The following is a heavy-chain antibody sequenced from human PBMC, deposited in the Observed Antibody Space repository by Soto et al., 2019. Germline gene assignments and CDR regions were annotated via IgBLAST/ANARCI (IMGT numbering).Heavy chain of an antibody. CDR1: GGSISSSSYY. J-gene: IGHJ5*02. V-gene: IGHV4-39*01. Sequence: PSETLSLTCTVSGGSISSSSYYWGWIRQPPGKGLEWIGSIYYSGSTYYNPSLKSRVTISVDTSKNQFSLKLSSVTAADTAVYYCARQQDYSNYNAWFDPWGQGTLVTVSS. D-gene: IGHD4-4*01. CDR3: ARQQDYSNYNAWFDP. CDR2: IYYSGST.